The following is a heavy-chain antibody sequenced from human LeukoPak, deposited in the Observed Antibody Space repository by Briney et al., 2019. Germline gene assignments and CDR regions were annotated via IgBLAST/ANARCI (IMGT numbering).Heavy chain of an antibody. D-gene: IGHD3-9*01. CDR2: IHNSGST. CDR1: GGSISSSNW. J-gene: IGHJ5*02. V-gene: IGHV4-4*02. CDR3: ARGSYLRYFDWLLPT. Sequence: PSGTLSLTCAVSGGSISSSNWWSWVRQSPGKGLEWIGCIHNSGSTNYNPSLKSRVTISVDSSKDQFSLKLSSVTAADTAVYYCARGSYLRYFDWLLPTWGQGILVTVSS.